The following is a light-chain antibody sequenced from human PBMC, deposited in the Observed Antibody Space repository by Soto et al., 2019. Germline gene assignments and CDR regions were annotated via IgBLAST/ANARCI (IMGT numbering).Light chain of an antibody. J-gene: IGLJ2*01. CDR1: SSNIGAGYD. Sequence: QSVLTQPPSVSGAPGQRVTISCTGSSSNIGAGYDVHWYQQLPGTAPKILIYGNSNRPSGVPDRFSGSKSGTSASLAITGLQAEDEADYYCQSYDSSRRGSVFGGGTKLTVL. CDR2: GNS. CDR3: QSYDSSRRGSV. V-gene: IGLV1-40*01.